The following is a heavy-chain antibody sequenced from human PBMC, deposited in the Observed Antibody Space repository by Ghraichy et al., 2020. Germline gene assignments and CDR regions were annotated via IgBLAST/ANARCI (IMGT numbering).Heavy chain of an antibody. V-gene: IGHV2-5*02. CDR3: AHTDRTNDYGDYDGTFDI. J-gene: IGHJ3*02. Sequence: SGPTLVKPTQTLTLTCTFSGFSLSTSGVGVGWIRQPPGKALEWLALIYWDDDKRYSPSLKSRLTITKDTSKNQVVLTMTNMDPVDTATYYCAHTDRTNDYGDYDGTFDIWGQGTMVTVSS. CDR1: GFSLSTSGVG. CDR2: IYWDDDK. D-gene: IGHD4-17*01.